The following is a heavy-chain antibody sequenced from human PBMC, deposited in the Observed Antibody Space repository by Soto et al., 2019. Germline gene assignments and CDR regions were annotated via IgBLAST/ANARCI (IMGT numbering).Heavy chain of an antibody. CDR3: ASGGNWFDP. D-gene: IGHD3-16*01. CDR2: MYYNGNI. V-gene: IGHV4-59*01. J-gene: IGHJ5*02. CDR1: GGSISNYY. Sequence: SETVSLTCNVSGGSISNYYWTWVRQSPEKGLEWIGYMYYNGNINYNPSLKSRVTISIDTSKNQFSLTLKSVTAADTAVYYCASGGNWFDPWGQGVLVTVSS.